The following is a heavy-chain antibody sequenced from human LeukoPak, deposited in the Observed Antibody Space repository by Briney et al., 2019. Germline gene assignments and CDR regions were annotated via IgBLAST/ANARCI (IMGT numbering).Heavy chain of an antibody. J-gene: IGHJ2*01. Sequence: SETLSLTCTVSGGSISSSSYYWGWIRQPPGKGLEWIGSIYYSGSTYYNPSLKSRVTISVDTSKNQFSLKLSSVTAADTAVYYCARQEGPYSSSLPGWYFDLWGRGTLVTVSS. D-gene: IGHD6-13*01. V-gene: IGHV4-39*01. CDR2: IYYSGST. CDR1: GGSISSSSYY. CDR3: ARQEGPYSSSLPGWYFDL.